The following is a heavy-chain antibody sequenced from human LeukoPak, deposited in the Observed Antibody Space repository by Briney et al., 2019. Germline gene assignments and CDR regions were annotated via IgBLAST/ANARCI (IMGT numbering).Heavy chain of an antibody. V-gene: IGHV1-46*01. CDR3: ASRLHGNYYGSGSYPYYFDY. D-gene: IGHD3-10*01. CDR2: INPSGGST. J-gene: IGHJ4*02. CDR1: GYTFTSYY. Sequence: ASVKVSCKASGYTFTSYYMHWVRQAPGQGLEWMGIINPSGGSTSYAQKFQGRVTMTRDTSRSTVYMELSSLRSEDTAVYYCASRLHGNYYGSGSYPYYFDYWGQGTLVTVSS.